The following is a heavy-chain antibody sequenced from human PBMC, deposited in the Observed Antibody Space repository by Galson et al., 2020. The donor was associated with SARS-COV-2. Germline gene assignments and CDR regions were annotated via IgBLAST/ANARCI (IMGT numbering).Heavy chain of an antibody. CDR1: GFIFDDSG. V-gene: IGHV3-20*04. CDR3: AGATTPALTGRAVDI. J-gene: IGHJ3*02. D-gene: IGHD3-10*01. CDR2: INWNGGST. Sequence: GGSLRLSCAASGFIFDDSGMSLVRQAPGKGLEWVSSINWNGGSTAYADSVKGRFTISRDNAKNSLYLQMNSLRADDTALYYFAGATTPALTGRAVDIWGQGTMVTISS.